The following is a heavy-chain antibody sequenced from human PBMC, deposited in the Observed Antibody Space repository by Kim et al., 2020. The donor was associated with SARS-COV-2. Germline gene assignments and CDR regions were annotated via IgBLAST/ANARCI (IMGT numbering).Heavy chain of an antibody. V-gene: IGHV3-48*03. J-gene: IGHJ5*02. CDR1: GFTFSSYE. Sequence: GGSLRLSCAASGFTFSSYEMNWVRQAPGKGLEWVSYISSSGSTIYYADSVKGRFTISRDNAKNSLYLQMNSLRAEDTAVYYCARDGNGSGSYYPNWFDPWGQGTLVTVSS. CDR3: ARDGNGSGSYYPNWFDP. CDR2: ISSSGSTI. D-gene: IGHD3-10*01.